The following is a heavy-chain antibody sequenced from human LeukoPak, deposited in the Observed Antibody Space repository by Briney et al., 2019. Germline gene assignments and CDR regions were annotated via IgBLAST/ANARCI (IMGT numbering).Heavy chain of an antibody. Sequence: GASVKVSCKASGYSLSSYGISWVRQAPGQGLEWMGWISGYSGKTNYAQTFQDRLTMTTDTSTSTAYMDLRNLRSDDTSVYYCARVPVYLGSGSGLFDYWGQGTQVIVSS. V-gene: IGHV1-18*01. CDR1: GYSLSSYG. J-gene: IGHJ4*02. CDR2: ISGYSGKT. CDR3: ARVPVYLGSGSGLFDY. D-gene: IGHD6-19*01.